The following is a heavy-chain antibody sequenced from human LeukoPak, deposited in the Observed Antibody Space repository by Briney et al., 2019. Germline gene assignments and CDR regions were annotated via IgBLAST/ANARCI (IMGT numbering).Heavy chain of an antibody. CDR1: GYTFTSYD. CDR3: ARGRPLNYYGSGSYYHSIKLRPSLVNWFDP. Sequence: ASVKVSCKASGYTFTSYDINWVRQATGQGLEWMGWMNPNRGNTGYAQKFQGRVTMTRNTSISTAYMELSSLRSEDTAVYYCARGRPLNYYGSGSYYHSIKLRPSLVNWFDPWGQGTLVTVSS. CDR2: MNPNRGNT. V-gene: IGHV1-8*01. J-gene: IGHJ5*02. D-gene: IGHD3-10*01.